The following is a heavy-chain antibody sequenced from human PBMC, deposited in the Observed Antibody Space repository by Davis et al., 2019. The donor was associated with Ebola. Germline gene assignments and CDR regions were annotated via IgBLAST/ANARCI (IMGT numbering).Heavy chain of an antibody. CDR1: GFTFSSYA. V-gene: IGHV3-64D*06. J-gene: IGHJ4*02. CDR2: INSNGGST. D-gene: IGHD6-13*01. CDR3: VKTPSSSWYRAKYYFDY. Sequence: GESLKISCSASGFTFSSYAMHWVRQAPGKGLEYVSAINSNGGSTYYADSAKGRFTISRDNSKNTLYLQMSSLRAEDTAVYYCVKTPSSSWYRAKYYFDYWGQGTLVTVSS.